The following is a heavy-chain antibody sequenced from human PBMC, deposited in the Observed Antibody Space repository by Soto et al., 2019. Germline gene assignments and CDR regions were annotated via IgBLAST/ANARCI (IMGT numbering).Heavy chain of an antibody. CDR2: IYSGGIT. J-gene: IGHJ3*02. Sequence: EVQLVESGGGLVQPGGSLRLSCAASGFTVSSDYMSWVRQPPGKGLEWVSLIYSGGITYYADSVKGRFTISRDNSKNTVYLQMNSLKVEDTAMYYCARGPTGIVPFDSWGQGTMVTVSS. D-gene: IGHD2-21*01. CDR3: ARGPTGIVPFDS. CDR1: GFTVSSDY. V-gene: IGHV3-66*01.